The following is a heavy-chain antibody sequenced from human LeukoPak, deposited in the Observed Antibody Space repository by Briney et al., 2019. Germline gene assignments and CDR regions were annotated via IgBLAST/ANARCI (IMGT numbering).Heavy chain of an antibody. V-gene: IGHV3-53*01. D-gene: IGHD3-10*01. Sequence: TGGSLRLSCAASGFTVSSNYMSWVRQAPGKGLEWVSVIYSGGSTYYADSVKGRFTISRDNSKNTLYLQMNSLRAEDTAVYYCARAREFGELFYWGRGTLVTVSS. CDR2: IYSGGST. CDR1: GFTVSSNY. CDR3: ARAREFGELFY. J-gene: IGHJ4*02.